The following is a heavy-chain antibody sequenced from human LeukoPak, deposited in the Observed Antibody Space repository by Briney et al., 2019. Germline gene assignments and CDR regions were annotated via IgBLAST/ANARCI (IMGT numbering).Heavy chain of an antibody. D-gene: IGHD6-19*01. CDR2: ISGSGGNT. J-gene: IGHJ6*02. Sequence: GGSLRLSCAASGFTFNNYAMSWVRQAPGKGLEWVSGISGSGGNTFYADSVKGRFTISRDNPKNTLYLQMNSLRVEDTAVYYCAKDEEEQWLVRMGNYYGMDVWGQGTTVTVSS. V-gene: IGHV3-23*01. CDR3: AKDEEEQWLVRMGNYYGMDV. CDR1: GFTFNNYA.